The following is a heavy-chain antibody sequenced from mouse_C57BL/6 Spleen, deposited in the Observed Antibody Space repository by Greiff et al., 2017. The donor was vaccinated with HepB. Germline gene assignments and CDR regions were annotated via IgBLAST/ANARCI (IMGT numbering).Heavy chain of an antibody. D-gene: IGHD1-1*01. CDR3: ARDTTVVEGYYFDY. CDR2: IDPSDSYT. J-gene: IGHJ2*01. CDR1: GYTFTSYW. V-gene: IGHV1-69*01. Sequence: VQLQQSGAELVMPGASVKLSCKASGYTFTSYWMHWVKQRPGQGLEWIGEIDPSDSYTNYNQKFKGKSTLTVDKSSSTAYMQLSSLTSEDSAVYYCARDTTVVEGYYFDYWGQGTTLTVSS.